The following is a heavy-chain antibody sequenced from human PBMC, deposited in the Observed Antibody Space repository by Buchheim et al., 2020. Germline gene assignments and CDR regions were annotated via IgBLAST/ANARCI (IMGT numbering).Heavy chain of an antibody. CDR2: ISYDGSNK. J-gene: IGHJ4*02. V-gene: IGHV3-30*04. CDR1: GFTFSSYA. D-gene: IGHD2/OR15-2a*01. Sequence: QVQLVESGGGVVQPGRSLRLSCAASGFTFSSYAMHWVRQAPGKGLEWVAVISYDGSNKYYADSVKGRFTISRDNSKNTLYLQMNSLRAEDTAVYYCARDRGDETDEYVYWGKGTL. CDR3: ARDRGDETDEYVY.